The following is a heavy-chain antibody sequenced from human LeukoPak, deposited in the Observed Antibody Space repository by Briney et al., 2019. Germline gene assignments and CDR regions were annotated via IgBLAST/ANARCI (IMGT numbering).Heavy chain of an antibody. D-gene: IGHD2/OR15-2a*01. V-gene: IGHV4-59*08. CDR2: ISDIGSI. Sequence: PWETLSLTCTVSGGSISSYYWSWIRQPPGKGLEWIAYISDIGSINYNPSLKSRVTISLDTSKNQFSLKLSSVTAADTAVYYCAGHHPRNTVDFWGQGTLVTVSS. J-gene: IGHJ4*02. CDR1: GGSISSYY. CDR3: AGHHPRNTVDF.